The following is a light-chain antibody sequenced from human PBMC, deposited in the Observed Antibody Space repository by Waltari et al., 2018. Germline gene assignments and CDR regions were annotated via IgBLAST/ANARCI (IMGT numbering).Light chain of an antibody. CDR2: YDN. V-gene: IGLV3-21*01. J-gene: IGLJ1*01. CDR1: NIESKR. CDR3: QVWDANTDPGV. Sequence: SYVLTQPPSVSVAPGETARLTCGGNNIESKRMHWYRQRPGQAPVVVISYDNDRAAGIPERFSGSNSGNTATLTISRVEAGDEADYYCQVWDANTDPGVFGTGTEVTVL.